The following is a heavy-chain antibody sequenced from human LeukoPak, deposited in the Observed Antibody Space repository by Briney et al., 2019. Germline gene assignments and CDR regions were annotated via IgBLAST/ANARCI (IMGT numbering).Heavy chain of an antibody. Sequence: SVKVSCKASGGTFSSYAISWARQAPGQGLEWMGRIIPILGIANYAQKFQGRVTITADKSTSTAYMELSSLRSGDTAVYYCARANYYGSGSYSRDYYYGMDAWGQGTTVTVSS. CDR1: GGTFSSYA. CDR3: ARANYYGSGSYSRDYYYGMDA. CDR2: IIPILGIA. D-gene: IGHD3-10*01. J-gene: IGHJ6*02. V-gene: IGHV1-69*04.